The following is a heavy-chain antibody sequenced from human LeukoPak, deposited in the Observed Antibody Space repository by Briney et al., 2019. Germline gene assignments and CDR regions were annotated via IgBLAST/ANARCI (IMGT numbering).Heavy chain of an antibody. V-gene: IGHV3-23*01. Sequence: GGSLRLSCAASGLTFSSYAMSWVRQAPGKGLEWVSAISGSGGSTYYADSVKGRFTISRDNSKNTLYLQMNSLRAEDTAVYYCAKPPHYCSSTSCYMVQHWGQGTLVTVSS. J-gene: IGHJ1*01. D-gene: IGHD2-2*02. CDR2: ISGSGGST. CDR1: GLTFSSYA. CDR3: AKPPHYCSSTSCYMVQH.